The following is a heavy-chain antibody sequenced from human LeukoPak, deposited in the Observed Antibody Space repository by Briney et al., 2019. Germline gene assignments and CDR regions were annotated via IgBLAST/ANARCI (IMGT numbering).Heavy chain of an antibody. CDR1: GFTFDDYA. CDR2: ISWNSGSV. J-gene: IGHJ4*02. V-gene: IGHV3-9*03. Sequence: PGGSLRLSCAASGFTFDDYAMHWVRQAPGKGLEWVSGISWNSGSVGYADSVKGRFTISRDNAKNSLYLQMNSLRAEDMALYYCAKDRGIAAAGIDYWGQGTLVTVSS. D-gene: IGHD6-13*01. CDR3: AKDRGIAAAGIDY.